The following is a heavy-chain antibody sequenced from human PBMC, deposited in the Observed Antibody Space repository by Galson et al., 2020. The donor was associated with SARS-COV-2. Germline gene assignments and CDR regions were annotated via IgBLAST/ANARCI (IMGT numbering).Heavy chain of an antibody. CDR3: ARGFSSSWYADWFDT. J-gene: IGHJ5*02. CDR2: ISSSSSYI. CDR1: GFTFSSYS. Sequence: GESLKISCAASGFTFSSYSMNWFRQAPGKGLEWVSSISSSSSYIYYADSVKGRFTISRDNAKNSLYLQMNSLRPEDTAVYYCARGFSSSWYADWFDTWGQGTLVTVSS. D-gene: IGHD6-13*01. V-gene: IGHV3-21*01.